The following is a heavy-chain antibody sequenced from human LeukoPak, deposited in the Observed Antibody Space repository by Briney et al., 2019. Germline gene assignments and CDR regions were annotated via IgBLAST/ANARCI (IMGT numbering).Heavy chain of an antibody. CDR1: GFTFSNYA. J-gene: IGHJ4*02. D-gene: IGHD2-2*01. Sequence: GGSLRLSCVSSGFTFSNYAMSWVRQAPGKGLEWVSVISANGGGTSYTDSVAGRFTISRDNSRNILYLQMNSLRGEDTAVYFCAKDRHPYSTASDYWGQGALVTVSS. CDR3: AKDRHPYSTASDY. CDR2: ISANGGGT. V-gene: IGHV3-23*01.